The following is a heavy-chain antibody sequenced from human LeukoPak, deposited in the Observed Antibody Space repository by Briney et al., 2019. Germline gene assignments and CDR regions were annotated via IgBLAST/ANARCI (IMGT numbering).Heavy chain of an antibody. CDR1: GFTFSSYE. D-gene: IGHD5-24*01. J-gene: IGHJ4*02. V-gene: IGHV3-48*03. CDR2: ISSSGSTI. Sequence: PGGSLRLSCAASGFTFSSYEMNWVRQAPGKGLEWVSYISSSGSTIYYADSVKGRFTISRDNAKNSLYLQMNSLRAEDTAVYYCARDRGGRDGYNTYFDYWGQGTLVTVSS. CDR3: ARDRGGRDGYNTYFDY.